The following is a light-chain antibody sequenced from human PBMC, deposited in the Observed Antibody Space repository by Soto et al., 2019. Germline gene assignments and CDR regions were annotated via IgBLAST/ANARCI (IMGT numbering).Light chain of an antibody. V-gene: IGKV1-39*01. Sequence: DIRMTQSPSSLSASVGDRVTITCRASQSISSNLNWYQHKPGKAHKLLIYAASRLQSGVPSRFSGSGSGTDFTLTISSLQPEDCAIYYCQQSFRTPLTFGQGTKLEIK. J-gene: IGKJ2*01. CDR1: QSISSN. CDR2: AAS. CDR3: QQSFRTPLT.